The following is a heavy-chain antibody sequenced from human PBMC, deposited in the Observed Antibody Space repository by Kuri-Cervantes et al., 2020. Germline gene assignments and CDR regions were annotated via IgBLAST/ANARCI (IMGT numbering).Heavy chain of an antibody. D-gene: IGHD6-6*01. CDR3: ARVVALRDYFDY. CDR2: INAGDGNT. V-gene: IGHV1-3*01. CDR1: GYTFTSYS. Sequence: ASVKVSCKSSGYTFTSYSMHWVRQAPGQRLEWVGWINAGDGNTKYSQKFRGRVTITRDTSASTAYMELSSLRSEDTALYYCARVVALRDYFDYWGQGTLVTVSS. J-gene: IGHJ4*02.